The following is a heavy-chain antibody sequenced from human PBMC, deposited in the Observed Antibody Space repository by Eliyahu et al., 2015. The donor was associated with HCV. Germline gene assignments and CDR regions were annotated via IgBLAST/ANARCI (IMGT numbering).Heavy chain of an antibody. CDR1: GYTFTSYG. D-gene: IGHD2-2*01. CDR3: ARPYCSSTSCHRYSYGMDV. Sequence: QVQLVQSGAEVKKPGASVKVSCKASGYTFTSYGISWVRQAPGQGLEWMGWISAYNGNTNXAQKLQGRVTMTTDTSTSTAYMELRSLRSDDTAVYYCARPYCSSTSCHRYSYGMDVWGQGTTVTVSS. V-gene: IGHV1-18*01. J-gene: IGHJ6*02. CDR2: ISAYNGNT.